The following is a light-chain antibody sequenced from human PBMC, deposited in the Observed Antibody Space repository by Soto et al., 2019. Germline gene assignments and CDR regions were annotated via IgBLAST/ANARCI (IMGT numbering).Light chain of an antibody. J-gene: IGKJ1*01. V-gene: IGKV3-20*01. Sequence: EIVLTQSPGTLSLSPGERATLSCRASQSVINNYLAWYQQKPGQAPRLLIYGASNRATGIPDRFSGSGSGTDFTLTINRLEPEDFAVYYCQQYVTSRRTFGPGTKVDIK. CDR3: QQYVTSRRT. CDR2: GAS. CDR1: QSVINNY.